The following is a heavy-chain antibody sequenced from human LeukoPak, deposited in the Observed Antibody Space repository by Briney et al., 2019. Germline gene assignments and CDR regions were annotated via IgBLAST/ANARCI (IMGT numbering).Heavy chain of an antibody. Sequence: ASVTVSCKASGYTFTSYYIHWVRQAPGQGLEWMGLINPSGGSTNYAQKFQGRVTMTRDTSTSTVYMELSSLRSEDTAVYYCARGTFYYDSSGLPSFDYWGQGTLVTVSS. V-gene: IGHV1-46*01. CDR2: INPSGGST. D-gene: IGHD3-22*01. J-gene: IGHJ4*02. CDR3: ARGTFYYDSSGLPSFDY. CDR1: GYTFTSYY.